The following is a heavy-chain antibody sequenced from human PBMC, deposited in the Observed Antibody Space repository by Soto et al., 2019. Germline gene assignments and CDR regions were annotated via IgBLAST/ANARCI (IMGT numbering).Heavy chain of an antibody. CDR3: ARGWGYDSTDYYYAY. V-gene: IGHV1-69*01. Sequence: QVRLVQSGAEVTKPGSSVKVSCKASGDTFSSYSISWVRQAPGQGLEWMGGIIPIFGTANHAQKFQCRVTIIADESTSKVYMELSSLRSDDTAIYYCARGWGYDSTDYYYAYWGQGTLVIVSS. CDR1: GDTFSSYS. J-gene: IGHJ4*02. CDR2: IIPIFGTA. D-gene: IGHD3-22*01.